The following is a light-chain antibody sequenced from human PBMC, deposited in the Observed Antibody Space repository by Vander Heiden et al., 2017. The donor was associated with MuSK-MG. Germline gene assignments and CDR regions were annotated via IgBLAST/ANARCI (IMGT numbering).Light chain of an antibody. J-gene: IGKJ2*01. Sequence: DIQMTQSPSPLSASVGDRVTITCRASQSISSWLAWYQQKPGKAAKLLIYKASSLESGVPSRFSGSGSGTEFTLTISSLQPDDFATYYCQQYNSYSYTFGQGTKLEIK. CDR1: QSISSW. V-gene: IGKV1-5*03. CDR2: KAS. CDR3: QQYNSYSYT.